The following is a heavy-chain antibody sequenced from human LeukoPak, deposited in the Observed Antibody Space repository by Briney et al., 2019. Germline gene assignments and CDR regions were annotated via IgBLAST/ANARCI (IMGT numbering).Heavy chain of an antibody. J-gene: IGHJ3*02. CDR1: GFTFSDAW. D-gene: IGHD2-15*01. CDR2: ISSSSYI. Sequence: GGSLRLSCAGSGFTFSDAWMNWVRQAPGKGLEWVSSISSSSYIYYADSVKGRFTISRDNAKNSLYLQMNSLRAEDTAVYYCARGDIVVVVATRSHAFDIWGQGTMVTVSS. V-gene: IGHV3-69-1*01. CDR3: ARGDIVVVVATRSHAFDI.